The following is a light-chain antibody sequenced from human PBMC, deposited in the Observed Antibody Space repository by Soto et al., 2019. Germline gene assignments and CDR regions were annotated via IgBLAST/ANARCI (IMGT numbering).Light chain of an antibody. Sequence: EIVLTQSPATLSLSPGARATLSCRASPSISSYLAWYQQKSGKAPRLLIYDASNRATGIPARFSGSGSGTDFTLTISSLEPEDFAVYYCQQRSNWPITFGQGTRLEIK. J-gene: IGKJ5*01. CDR1: PSISSY. CDR3: QQRSNWPIT. CDR2: DAS. V-gene: IGKV3-11*01.